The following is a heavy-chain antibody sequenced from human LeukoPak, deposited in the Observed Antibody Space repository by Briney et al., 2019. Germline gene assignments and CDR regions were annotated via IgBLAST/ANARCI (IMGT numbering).Heavy chain of an antibody. D-gene: IGHD6-13*01. CDR3: AAPYSSTWFDY. Sequence: AASVKVSCKASGFTFTTRSAVQWVRQARGQHLEWIGWIVVGSDNTNYAQKFQERVTITRDMSTSTAYMELSSLRSEDTAVYYCAAPYSSTWFDYWGQGTLVTVSS. CDR2: IVVGSDNT. CDR1: GFTFTTRSA. J-gene: IGHJ4*02. V-gene: IGHV1-58*01.